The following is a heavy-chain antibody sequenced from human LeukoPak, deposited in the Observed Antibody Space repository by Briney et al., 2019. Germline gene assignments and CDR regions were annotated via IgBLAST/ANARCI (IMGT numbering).Heavy chain of an antibody. CDR3: ARENGGEDY. CDR1: GYTFTRYY. CDR2: INPSGGDT. D-gene: IGHD2-21*01. V-gene: IGHV1-46*01. Sequence: ASVKVSCKACGYTFTRYYMHWVRQAPGQGLEWMGMINPSGGDTTYAQKLQGRVTMTRDTSTSTVYMELSSLRSEDTAVYYCARENGGEDYWGQGTLVTVSS. J-gene: IGHJ4*02.